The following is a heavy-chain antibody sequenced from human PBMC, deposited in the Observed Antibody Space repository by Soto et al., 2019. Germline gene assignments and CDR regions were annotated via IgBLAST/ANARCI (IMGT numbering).Heavy chain of an antibody. J-gene: IGHJ4*02. V-gene: IGHV3-7*01. CDR1: GFTFSSYA. D-gene: IGHD4-17*01. Sequence: PGGSLRLSCAASGFTFSSYAMSWVRQAPGKGLEWVAAISPDGSGKYYVDSARGRFTISRDNAKNSLYLQMDSLTAEDTALFYCARSGAMATVTDYWGQGTLVTVPS. CDR2: ISPDGSGK. CDR3: ARSGAMATVTDY.